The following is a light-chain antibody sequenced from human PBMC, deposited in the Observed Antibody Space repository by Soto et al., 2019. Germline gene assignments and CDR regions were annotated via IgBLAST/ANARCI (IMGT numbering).Light chain of an antibody. CDR1: QSVGTS. V-gene: IGKV3-15*01. CDR2: GTS. J-gene: IGKJ2*01. Sequence: VVMTQSPATLSVSPGERATLSCRASQSVGTSLAWYQQTPGQAPMLLIYGTSTRATGIPARFSGSGSGIEFTLTISRLQSEDFGFYYCQQYSKWPLYTFGQGTKVDIK. CDR3: QQYSKWPLYT.